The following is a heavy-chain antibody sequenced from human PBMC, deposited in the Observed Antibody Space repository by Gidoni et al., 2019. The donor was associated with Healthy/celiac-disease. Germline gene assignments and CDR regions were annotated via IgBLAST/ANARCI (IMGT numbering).Heavy chain of an antibody. CDR3: ARVKAGLVVAAFDY. CDR1: GGSISSYY. V-gene: IGHV4-59*01. Sequence: QVQLQESGPGLVKPSETLSLTCPVSGGSISSYYWSWIRQPPGKGLEWIGYIYYSGSTNYNPSLKRRVTISVDTSKNQFSLKLSSVTAADTAVYYCARVKAGLVVAAFDYWGQGTLVTVSS. CDR2: IYYSGST. J-gene: IGHJ4*02. D-gene: IGHD2-15*01.